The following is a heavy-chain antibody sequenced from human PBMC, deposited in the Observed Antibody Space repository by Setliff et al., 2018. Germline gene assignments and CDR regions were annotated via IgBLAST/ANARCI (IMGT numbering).Heavy chain of an antibody. CDR3: TRDPPGSGWSLDY. CDR2: IWADPNSNTK. Sequence: PGESLKISCAASGFTFNTHAMHWVRQAPGKGLEWVAMIWADPNSNTKYYADSVKGRFSVSRDNSRNTVFLQMTGLRAEDTALYYCTRDPPGSGWSLDYWGQGALVTVSS. J-gene: IGHJ4*02. D-gene: IGHD6-19*01. V-gene: IGHV3-33*01. CDR1: GFTFNTHA.